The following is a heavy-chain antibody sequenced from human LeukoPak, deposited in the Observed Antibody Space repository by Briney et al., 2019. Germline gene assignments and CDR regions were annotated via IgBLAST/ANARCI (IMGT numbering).Heavy chain of an antibody. D-gene: IGHD6-19*01. V-gene: IGHV5-10-1*01. CDR1: GYSFTSYW. Sequence: GESLKISCKGSGYSFTSYWISWVRQMSGKGLEWMGRIDPSDSYTNYSPSFQGHVTISADKSISTAYLQWSSLKASDTAMYYCARRYSSGWYWMDYWGQGTLVTVSS. CDR3: ARRYSSGWYWMDY. J-gene: IGHJ4*02. CDR2: IDPSDSYT.